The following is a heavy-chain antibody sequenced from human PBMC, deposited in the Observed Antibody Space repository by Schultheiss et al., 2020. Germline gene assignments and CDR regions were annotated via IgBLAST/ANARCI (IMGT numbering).Heavy chain of an antibody. J-gene: IGHJ4*02. D-gene: IGHD3-22*01. CDR2: ISAGGSGT. V-gene: IGHV3-NL1*01. CDR1: GFTFSSYS. CDR3: ARDYYDSSGYYYVLGFDY. Sequence: GESLRLSCAASGFTFSSYSMNWVRQAPGKGLEWVSAISAGGSGTYYADSVKGRFTISRDNSKNTLYLQMNSLRAEDTAVYYCARDYYDSSGYYYVLGFDYWGQGTLAPVSS.